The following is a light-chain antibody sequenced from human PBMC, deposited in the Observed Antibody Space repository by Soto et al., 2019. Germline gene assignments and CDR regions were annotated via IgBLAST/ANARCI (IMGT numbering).Light chain of an antibody. J-gene: IGLJ1*01. CDR3: CSNAGSSTSYF. Sequence: QSVLTQPASVSGSPGQSITISCTGTSSDVGSYNLVSWYQQHPGKAPKLMIYEVSKRPSGVSNRFSGSKSGNTASLTISGLQVEDEAVYYCCSNAGSSTSYFFETGTKVT. CDR2: EVS. CDR1: SSDVGSYNL. V-gene: IGLV2-23*02.